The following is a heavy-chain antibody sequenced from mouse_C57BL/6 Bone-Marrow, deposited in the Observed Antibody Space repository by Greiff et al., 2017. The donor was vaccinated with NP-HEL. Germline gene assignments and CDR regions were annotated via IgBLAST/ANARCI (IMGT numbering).Heavy chain of an antibody. Sequence: DVQLQESGPELVKPGASVKISCKASGYSFTGYYMNWVKQSPEKSLEWIGEINPSTGGTTYNQKFKAKATLTVDKSSSTAYMQLKSLTSEDSAVYYCARSGWDGVYFDYWGQGTTLTVSS. CDR3: ARSGWDGVYFDY. CDR2: INPSTGGT. D-gene: IGHD4-1*01. J-gene: IGHJ2*01. CDR1: GYSFTGYY. V-gene: IGHV1-42*01.